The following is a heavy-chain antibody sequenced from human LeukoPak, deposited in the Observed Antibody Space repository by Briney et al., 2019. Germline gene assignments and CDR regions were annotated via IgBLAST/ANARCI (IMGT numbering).Heavy chain of an antibody. D-gene: IGHD3-10*01. CDR3: ARASRRPHYYGSGKSYPPDY. CDR1: GYTFTSYG. CDR2: ISAYNGNT. Sequence: GASVKVSCKASGYTFTSYGISWVRQAPGQGLEWMGWISAYNGNTNYAQKLQGRVTMTTDTSTSTAYMELRSLRSDDTAVYYCARASRRPHYYGSGKSYPPDYWGQGTLVTVSS. J-gene: IGHJ4*02. V-gene: IGHV1-18*01.